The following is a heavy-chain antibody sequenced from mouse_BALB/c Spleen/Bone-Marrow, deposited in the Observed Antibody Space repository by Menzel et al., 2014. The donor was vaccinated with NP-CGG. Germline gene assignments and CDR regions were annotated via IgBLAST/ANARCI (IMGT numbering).Heavy chain of an antibody. J-gene: IGHJ1*01. CDR1: GFTFSSYG. D-gene: IGHD1-1*01. V-gene: IGHV5-6-3*01. CDR2: INNNGGST. Sequence: EVKAVESGGGLVQPGGSLKLSCVASGFTFSSYGMSWVRQTPDKRLELVATINNNGGSTYYPDSVKGQFTISRDNAKNTLYLQMSSLKSEDTAMYYCARVYGWYFDVWSAGTTVTVSS. CDR3: ARVYGWYFDV.